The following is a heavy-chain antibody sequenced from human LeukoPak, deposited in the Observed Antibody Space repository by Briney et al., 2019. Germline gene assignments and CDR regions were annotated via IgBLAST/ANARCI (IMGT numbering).Heavy chain of an antibody. Sequence: SVKVSCKASGGTFSSYAISWVRQAPGQGLEWMGGIIPIFGTANHAQKFQGRVTITADESTSTAYMELSSLRSEDTAVYYCARQGSVGATTFYAFDIWGQGTMVTVSS. V-gene: IGHV1-69*13. D-gene: IGHD1-26*01. CDR1: GGTFSSYA. CDR2: IIPIFGTA. CDR3: ARQGSVGATTFYAFDI. J-gene: IGHJ3*02.